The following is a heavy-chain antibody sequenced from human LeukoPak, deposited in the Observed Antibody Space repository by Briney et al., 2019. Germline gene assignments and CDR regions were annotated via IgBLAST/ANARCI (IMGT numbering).Heavy chain of an antibody. D-gene: IGHD2-8*01. CDR2: VRFDGSDK. Sequence: GGSLRLSCAASGFTFRSHDMHWVRQAPGKGLEWVTFVRFDGSDKKYADSVKGRFTISRDNSKNTLSLQMISLRAEDTAVYYCAKSLYPDAFDIWGPGTTVTVS. CDR1: GFTFRSHD. V-gene: IGHV3-30*02. CDR3: AKSLYPDAFDI. J-gene: IGHJ3*02.